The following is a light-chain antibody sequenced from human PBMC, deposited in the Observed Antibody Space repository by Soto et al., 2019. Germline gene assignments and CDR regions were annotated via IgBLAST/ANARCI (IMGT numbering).Light chain of an antibody. Sequence: DVQMTQSRSCLSASVGDRFAITCQASQNINNYSNWYQQKPGRAPKLLIYDASNLEAGVPSRLRGSGSGTDFTFTISSLKPEDTATYYCQQYETIPTFGQGTRLEIK. CDR2: DAS. CDR1: QNINNY. J-gene: IGKJ5*01. V-gene: IGKV1-33*01. CDR3: QQYETIPT.